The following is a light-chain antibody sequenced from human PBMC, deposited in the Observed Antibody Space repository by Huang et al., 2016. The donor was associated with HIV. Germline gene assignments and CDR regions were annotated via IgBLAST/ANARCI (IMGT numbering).Light chain of an antibody. V-gene: IGKV3-20*01. CDR3: QQYGSSVVT. CDR1: QSFSINY. Sequence: EIVLTQSPGTLSLSPGERATLSCRASQSFSINYLAWYQQKPGQAPRLLIYGASSRATGIPDRFSGSGSGTDFTLIISRLEPEDFAVYYCQQYGSSVVTFGQGTKVEVK. CDR2: GAS. J-gene: IGKJ1*01.